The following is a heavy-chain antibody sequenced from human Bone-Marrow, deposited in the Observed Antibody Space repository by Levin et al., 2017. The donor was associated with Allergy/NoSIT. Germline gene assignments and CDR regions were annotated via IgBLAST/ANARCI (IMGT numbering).Heavy chain of an antibody. D-gene: IGHD6-19*01. Sequence: GESLKISCAASGFTFSSYGMHWVRQAPGKGLEWVAVIWYDGSNKYYADSVKGRFTISRDNSKNTLYLQMNSLRAEDTAVYYCARDYSSGWPSLDYWGQGTLVTVSS. CDR3: ARDYSSGWPSLDY. J-gene: IGHJ4*02. V-gene: IGHV3-33*01. CDR2: IWYDGSNK. CDR1: GFTFSSYG.